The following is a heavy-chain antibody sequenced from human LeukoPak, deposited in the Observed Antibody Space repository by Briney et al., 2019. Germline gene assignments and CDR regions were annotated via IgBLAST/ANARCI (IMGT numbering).Heavy chain of an antibody. CDR3: ARDREGRGYCGYDLPPLDY. D-gene: IGHD5-12*01. CDR2: INPSGGST. J-gene: IGHJ4*02. CDR1: GYTFTSYY. Sequence: ASVKVSCKASGYTFTSYYMHWVRQAPGQGLEWMGIINPSGGSTSYAQKFQGRVTMTRDTSTSTVYMELSSLRSEDTAVYYCARDREGRGYCGYDLPPLDYWGQGTPVTVSS. V-gene: IGHV1-46*01.